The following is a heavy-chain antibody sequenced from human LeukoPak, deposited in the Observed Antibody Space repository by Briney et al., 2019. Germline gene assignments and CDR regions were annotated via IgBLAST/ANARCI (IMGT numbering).Heavy chain of an antibody. CDR3: ARTWNYVNYMDV. CDR2: ISGSGGST. D-gene: IGHD3-16*01. V-gene: IGHV3-23*01. Sequence: PGGSLRLSCAASGFTFSSYAMSWVRQAPGKGLEWVSVISGSGGSTYYADSVKGRFTISRDNSKNTLYLQMSSLRAEDTAVYYCARTWNYVNYMDVWGKGTTVTVSS. CDR1: GFTFSSYA. J-gene: IGHJ6*03.